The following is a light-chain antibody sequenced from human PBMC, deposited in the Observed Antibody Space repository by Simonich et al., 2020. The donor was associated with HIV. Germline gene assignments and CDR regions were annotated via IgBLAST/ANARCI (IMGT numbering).Light chain of an antibody. CDR1: QGFSSW. CDR2: AAS. CDR3: QQANSFPLT. Sequence: EIQMTQSPSSVSASVVDRFTITCRTSQGFSSWLTCYQQNPGKAPKILIYAASSLQSLVQSRFSVSGSGTDFTLTISSLQPEDFATYYCQQANSFPLTFGGGTKVEIK. J-gene: IGKJ4*01. V-gene: IGKV1-12*01.